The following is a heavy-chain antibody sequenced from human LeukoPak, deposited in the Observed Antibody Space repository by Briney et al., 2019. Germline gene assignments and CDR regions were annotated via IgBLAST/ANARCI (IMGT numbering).Heavy chain of an antibody. CDR3: ARGRRTVRGVLDY. J-gene: IGHJ4*02. CDR2: INHSGST. CDR1: GGSFSGYY. Sequence: SXTLSLTCAVYGGSFSGYYWSWIRQPPGKGLEWIGEINHSGSTNYNPSLKSRVTISVDTSKNQFSLKLSSVTAADTAVYYCARGRRTVRGVLDYWGQGTLVTVSS. V-gene: IGHV4-34*01. D-gene: IGHD3-10*01.